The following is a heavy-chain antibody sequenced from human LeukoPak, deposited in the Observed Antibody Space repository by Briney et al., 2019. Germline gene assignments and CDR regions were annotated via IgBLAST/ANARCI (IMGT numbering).Heavy chain of an antibody. CDR1: GFTFSSYA. J-gene: IGHJ4*02. CDR3: AKSVSSDWYVHFDY. D-gene: IGHD6-19*01. V-gene: IGHV3-30*18. CDR2: TTYDGNNK. Sequence: GSLRLSCAASGFTFSSYAMSWVRQAPGKGLEWVAVTTYDGNNKYYADSVKGRFTISRDNSKNTLYLQMNSLRAEDTAVYYCAKSVSSDWYVHFDYWGQGTLVAVSS.